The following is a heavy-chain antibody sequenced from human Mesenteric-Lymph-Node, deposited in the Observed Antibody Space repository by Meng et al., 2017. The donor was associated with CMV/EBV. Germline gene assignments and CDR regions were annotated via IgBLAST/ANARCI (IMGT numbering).Heavy chain of an antibody. CDR1: YPFNTYV. CDR3: ARTLDYGSGFYWVWYFDL. Sequence: YPFNTYVFSWVRHALGQVLQWPGWIIASNGNTMYAHNFPGSSPMTPDTATSTGYMESRTLRSDDTAMYYGARTLDYGSGFYWVWYFDLWGRGTLVTVSS. V-gene: IGHV1-18*01. CDR2: IIASNGNT. J-gene: IGHJ2*01. D-gene: IGHD3-10*01.